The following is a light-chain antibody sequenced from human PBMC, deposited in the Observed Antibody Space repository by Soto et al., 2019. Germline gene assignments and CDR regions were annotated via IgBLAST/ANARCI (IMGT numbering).Light chain of an antibody. CDR3: LQPTSYPWT. CDR2: AAS. Sequence: DIQMTQSPSAMSASVGDIVTITCRASQGISKYLAWFQQRQGKVPRRLVYAASSLQSGVPSRFSGSGAGTEFTLTISSLQPEDYGTYYFLQPTSYPWTFGQGNKVEI. J-gene: IGKJ1*01. CDR1: QGISKY. V-gene: IGKV1-17*03.